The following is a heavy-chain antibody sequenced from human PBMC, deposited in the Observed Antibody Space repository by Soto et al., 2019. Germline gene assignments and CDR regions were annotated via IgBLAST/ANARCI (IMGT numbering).Heavy chain of an antibody. CDR1: GGTFSSYA. V-gene: IGHV1-69*13. CDR3: AREGGSGNYRYYAMDV. D-gene: IGHD3-10*01. Sequence: GASVKVSCKASGGTFSSYAISWVRQAPGQGLEWMGGIIPIFGTANYAQKFQGRVTITADESTSTAYMELSSLRSEDTAVYYCAREGGSGNYRYYAMDVWGQGTTVTASS. J-gene: IGHJ6*02. CDR2: IIPIFGTA.